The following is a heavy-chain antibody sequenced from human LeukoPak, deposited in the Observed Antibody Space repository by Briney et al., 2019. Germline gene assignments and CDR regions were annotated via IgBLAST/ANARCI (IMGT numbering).Heavy chain of an antibody. CDR2: ISAYNGNT. Sequence: ASVKVSCKASGYTFTSYGISWVRQAPGQGLEWMGWISAYNGNTNYAQKLQGRVTMTTDTSTSTAYMELRSLRSDDTAVYYCRAVVGVLQYFDYWGQGTLVTVSS. D-gene: IGHD3-10*01. J-gene: IGHJ4*02. CDR1: GYTFTSYG. V-gene: IGHV1-18*01. CDR3: RAVVGVLQYFDY.